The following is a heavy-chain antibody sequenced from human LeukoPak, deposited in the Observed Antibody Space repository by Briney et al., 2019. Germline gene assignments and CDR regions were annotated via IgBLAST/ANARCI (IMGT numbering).Heavy chain of an antibody. CDR2: INHSGST. CDR3: ASQNYYDSSGYNYGMDV. D-gene: IGHD3-22*01. J-gene: IGHJ6*02. V-gene: IGHV4-34*01. Sequence: MPSETLSLTCAVYGGSFSGYYWSWIRQPPGKGLEWIGEINHSGSTNYNPSLKSRVTISVDTSKNQFSLKLSSVTAADTAVYYCASQNYYDSSGYNYGMDVWGQGTTVTVSS. CDR1: GGSFSGYY.